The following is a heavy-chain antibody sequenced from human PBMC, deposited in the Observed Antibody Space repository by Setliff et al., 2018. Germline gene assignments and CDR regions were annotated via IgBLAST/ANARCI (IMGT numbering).Heavy chain of an antibody. Sequence: PSETLSLTCTVSGNSVSSVSYYWSWIRQPPGKGLEWIGYISYSVSTYYNPSLKSRVTMSVDTSKNQFSLKLNAVTAADMAVYYCAREQWLDPPGYYYMDVWAKGTTVTVSS. D-gene: IGHD6-19*01. CDR3: AREQWLDPPGYYYMDV. CDR1: GNSVSSVSYY. CDR2: ISYSVST. J-gene: IGHJ6*03. V-gene: IGHV4-61*01.